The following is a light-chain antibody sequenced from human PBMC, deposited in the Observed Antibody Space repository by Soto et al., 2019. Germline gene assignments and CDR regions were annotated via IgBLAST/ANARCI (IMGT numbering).Light chain of an antibody. CDR2: SAS. J-gene: IGKJ5*01. Sequence: DIQMSQSPSSLSASVGDSVTITCRASQTIKNYLNWYQQKPGRAPNLLIYSASTLHSGVPSRFSGTKSATDFTLTITSLQPEDFATYYCQQFYSAPTTFGQGTRLEIK. CDR3: QQFYSAPTT. CDR1: QTIKNY. V-gene: IGKV1-39*01.